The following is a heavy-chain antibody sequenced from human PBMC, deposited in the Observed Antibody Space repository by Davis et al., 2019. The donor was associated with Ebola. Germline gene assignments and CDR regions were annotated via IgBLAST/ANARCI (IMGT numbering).Heavy chain of an antibody. CDR3: ARIVDSSGG. CDR2: IDTSTGNP. V-gene: IGHV7-4-1*02. J-gene: IGHJ1*01. CDR1: GYIFTSYA. D-gene: IGHD6-19*01. Sequence: AASVKVSCKASGYIFTSYAINWVRQAPGQGLEWMGWIDTSTGNPTYAQAFTGRFVFSLDTSVSTAYLHISSLKAEDTAVYYCARIVDSSGGWGQGTLVTVSS.